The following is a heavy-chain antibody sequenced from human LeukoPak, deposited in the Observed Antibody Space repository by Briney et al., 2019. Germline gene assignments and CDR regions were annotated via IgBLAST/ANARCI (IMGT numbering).Heavy chain of an antibody. CDR1: GGSISSGGYS. D-gene: IGHD6-19*01. V-gene: IGHV4-30-4*07. J-gene: IGHJ3*02. CDR3: ARDRVYILSSRGQRAFDI. CDR2: IYYSGST. Sequence: SETLSLTCAVSGGSISSGGYSWSWIRQPPGKGLEWIGYIYYSGSTYYNPSLKSRVTISVDTSKNQFSLKLSSVTAADTAVYYCARDRVYILSSRGQRAFDIWGQGTMVTVSS.